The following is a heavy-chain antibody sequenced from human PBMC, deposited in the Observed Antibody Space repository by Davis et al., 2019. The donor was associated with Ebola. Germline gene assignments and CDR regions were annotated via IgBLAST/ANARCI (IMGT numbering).Heavy chain of an antibody. CDR2: ISSSSRYI. CDR3: GLAVLQGAFDI. Sequence: GESLKISCAASGFTFNIFDMHWVRQAPGRGLEWVSSISSSSRYIYYADSVKGRFTISRDNAKNSLYLQMNSLRAEDTAVYYCGLAVLQGAFDIWGQGTMVTVSS. V-gene: IGHV3-21*01. CDR1: GFTFNIFD. D-gene: IGHD2/OR15-2a*01. J-gene: IGHJ3*02.